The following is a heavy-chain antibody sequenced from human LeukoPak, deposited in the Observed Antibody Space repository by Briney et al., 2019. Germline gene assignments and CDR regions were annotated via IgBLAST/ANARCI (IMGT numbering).Heavy chain of an antibody. CDR2: IYYSGST. V-gene: IGHV4-59*08. J-gene: IGHJ5*02. D-gene: IGHD6-19*01. CDR1: GGSISSYY. CDR3: ARSYSSGWYRVVWFDP. Sequence: SETLSLTRTVSGGSISSYYWSWIRQPPGKGLEWIGYIYYSGSTNYNPSLKSRVTISVDTSKNQFSLKLSSVTAADTAVYYCARSYSSGWYRVVWFDPWGQGTLVTVSS.